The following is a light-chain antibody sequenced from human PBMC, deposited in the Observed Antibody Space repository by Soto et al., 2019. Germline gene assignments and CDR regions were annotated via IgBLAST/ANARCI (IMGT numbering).Light chain of an antibody. V-gene: IGKV1-5*03. J-gene: IGKJ1*01. Sequence: QMNQSPSALSATVGDKVAITYRASQSISSWLAWYQQKPGKAPKLLIYKASSLESGVPSRFSGSGSGTEFTLTISSLQPDDFATYYCQQYNSYRTFGQGSKV. CDR3: QQYNSYRT. CDR1: QSISSW. CDR2: KAS.